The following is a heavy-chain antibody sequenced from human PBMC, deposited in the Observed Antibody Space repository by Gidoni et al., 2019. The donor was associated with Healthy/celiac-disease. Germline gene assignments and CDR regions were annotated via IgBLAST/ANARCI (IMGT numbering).Heavy chain of an antibody. D-gene: IGHD3-22*01. Sequence: QVQLVGSGGGGVEPGRAVMLSGHGTGVTFSSYGIPWVRQAPGTGLEWVAVISYDGSTKYYADSVQGRFTISRDHSTNTLYLQMNSLRAEDTAVYYCAKDSPPFDSRGLDYWGQGPLVTVSS. J-gene: IGHJ4*02. CDR3: AKDSPPFDSRGLDY. CDR1: GVTFSSYG. V-gene: IGHV3-30*18. CDR2: ISYDGSTK.